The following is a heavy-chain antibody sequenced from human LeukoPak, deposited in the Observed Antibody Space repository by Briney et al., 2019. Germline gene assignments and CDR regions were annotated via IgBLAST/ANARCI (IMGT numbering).Heavy chain of an antibody. Sequence: ASVKVSRKASGYTFTGYYMHWVRQAPGQGLEWMGRINPNSGGTNYAQKFQGRVTMTRDTSISTAYMDLSSLRSEDTAVYYCARRYCSSTSCHYFDYWGQGTLVTVSS. CDR3: ARRYCSSTSCHYFDY. D-gene: IGHD2-2*01. CDR2: INPNSGGT. J-gene: IGHJ4*02. V-gene: IGHV1-2*06. CDR1: GYTFTGYY.